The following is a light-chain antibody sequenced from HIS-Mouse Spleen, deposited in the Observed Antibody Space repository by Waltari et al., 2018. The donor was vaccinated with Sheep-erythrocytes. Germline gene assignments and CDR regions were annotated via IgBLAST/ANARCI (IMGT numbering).Light chain of an antibody. V-gene: IGLV2-11*01. J-gene: IGLJ1*01. CDR3: CSYAGSYTYV. CDR2: DVS. CDR1: SSDFGGYTY. Sequence: QSALTQPRSVSGSPGQSVTISCTGTSSDFGGYTYVSWYQQHPGKAPKRMIYDVSKRPSGVPDRCSGSKSGNTASLTISGLQAEDEADYYCCSYAGSYTYVFGTGTKVTVL.